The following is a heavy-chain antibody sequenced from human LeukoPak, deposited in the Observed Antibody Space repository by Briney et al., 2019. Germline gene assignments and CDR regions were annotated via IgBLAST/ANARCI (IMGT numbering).Heavy chain of an antibody. CDR1: GGSVTSGGFY. Sequence: SSETLSLTCSVSGGSVTSGGFYWGWLRQPPGKEPEWIATIYYTGSTYYNPSLKSRVTISIDTSKNQFSLRLTSVTATDTAVYHCARHSGSGSLSRPFDPWGQGTLVTVSS. CDR3: ARHSGSGSLSRPFDP. D-gene: IGHD3-10*01. V-gene: IGHV4-39*01. CDR2: IYYTGST. J-gene: IGHJ5*02.